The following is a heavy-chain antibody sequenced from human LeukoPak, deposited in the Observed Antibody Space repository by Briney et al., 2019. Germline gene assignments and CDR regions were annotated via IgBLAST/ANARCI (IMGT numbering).Heavy chain of an antibody. CDR2: IYYSGST. D-gene: IGHD1-14*01. CDR1: GGSISSYY. Sequence: SETLSLTCTVSGGSISSYYWSWIRQPPGKGLEWIGYIYYSGSTNYNPSLKSRVTISVDTSKNQFSLKLSPVTAADTAVYYCARYSTTRHYFDYWGQGTLVTVSS. CDR3: ARYSTTRHYFDY. J-gene: IGHJ4*02. V-gene: IGHV4-59*01.